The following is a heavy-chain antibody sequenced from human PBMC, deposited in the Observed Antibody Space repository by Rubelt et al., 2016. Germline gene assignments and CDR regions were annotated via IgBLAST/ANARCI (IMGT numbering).Heavy chain of an antibody. D-gene: IGHD3-10*01. V-gene: IGHV4-39*02. Sequence: QLQLQESGPGLVKPSETLSLICTVSGGSISSSSHYWGWIRQPPGKDLEWIGTIHYSGSTYYNPSLKSGVAISADTSTNQFSLKLGSVTAADTAVYYCARDPRYHGSGSPFDYWGQGTLVTVSS. CDR2: IHYSGST. CDR3: ARDPRYHGSGSPFDY. J-gene: IGHJ4*02. CDR1: GGSISSSSHY.